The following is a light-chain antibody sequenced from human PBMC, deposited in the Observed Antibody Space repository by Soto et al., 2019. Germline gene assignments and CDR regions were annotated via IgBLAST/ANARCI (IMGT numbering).Light chain of an antibody. J-gene: IGLJ1*01. Sequence: QSALTQPASGSGFPGQSITISCTGTSSDVGGYNYVSWYQHHPGKAPKLMIFDVSNRPSGVSNRFSGSKSGNTAFLTISGLQPEDEADYYCSSYTTSNTRQIVFGTGTKVTVL. V-gene: IGLV2-14*03. CDR1: SSDVGGYNY. CDR3: SSYTTSNTRQIV. CDR2: DVS.